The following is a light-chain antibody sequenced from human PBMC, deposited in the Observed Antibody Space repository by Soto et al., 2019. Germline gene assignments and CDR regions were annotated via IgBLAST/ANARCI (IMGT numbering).Light chain of an antibody. V-gene: IGKV3-20*01. CDR3: QQYGSSSYT. CDR1: QSVSSSY. J-gene: IGKJ2*01. Sequence: DIVLTQSPDTLSLSPGERATLSCRASQSVSSSYLAWYQQKPGQAPRLLIYGASTRATGIPDRFSGSGSGTDFTLTISRLETEDFAVYYCQQYGSSSYTFGQGTRLEIK. CDR2: GAS.